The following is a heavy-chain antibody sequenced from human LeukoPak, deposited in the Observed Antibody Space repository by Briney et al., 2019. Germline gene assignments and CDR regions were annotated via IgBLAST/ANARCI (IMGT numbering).Heavy chain of an antibody. CDR1: GYTFTGYY. V-gene: IGHV1-2*02. CDR2: INPNSGGI. CDR3: ARIEYSSGWYPS. Sequence: ASVKVSCKASGYTFTGYYMHWVRQAPGQGLEWMGWINPNSGGINYAQKFQGRVTMTRDTSISTAYMELSRLRSDDTAVYYCARIEYSSGWYPSWGQGTLVTVSS. D-gene: IGHD6-19*01. J-gene: IGHJ5*02.